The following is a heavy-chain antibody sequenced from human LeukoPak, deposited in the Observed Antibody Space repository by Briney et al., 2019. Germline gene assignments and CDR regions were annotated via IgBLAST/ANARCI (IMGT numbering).Heavy chain of an antibody. CDR2: VSGGGVNT. J-gene: IGHJ4*02. Sequence: GGSLRLSCAASGFTFSTYAMSWARQAPGKGLEWVSIVSGGGVNTYYVDSVRGRFTISRDNSKNTLYLQMNSLRVEDTAVYYCAKGHTDYGTGFDLWGQGTLLIVSS. CDR3: AKGHTDYGTGFDL. V-gene: IGHV3-23*01. CDR1: GFTFSTYA. D-gene: IGHD3-16*01.